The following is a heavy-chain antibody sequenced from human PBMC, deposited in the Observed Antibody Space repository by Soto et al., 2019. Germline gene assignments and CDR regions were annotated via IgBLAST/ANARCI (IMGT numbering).Heavy chain of an antibody. V-gene: IGHV4-31*03. D-gene: IGHD3-22*01. CDR3: ASSYYDSSPYYYYGMDV. Sequence: QVQLQESGPGLVKPSQTLSLTCTVSGRSISSVDYYWSWIRQHPGKGLEWIGYIYYSGRTYYNSSLKSRVNISVDTSKNQFSLTLSSVTAADTAVYYCASSYYDSSPYYYYGMDVWGRGTTVTVSS. J-gene: IGHJ6*02. CDR1: GRSISSVDYY. CDR2: IYYSGRT.